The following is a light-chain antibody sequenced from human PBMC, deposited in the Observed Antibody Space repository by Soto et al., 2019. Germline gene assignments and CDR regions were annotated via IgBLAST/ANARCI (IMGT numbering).Light chain of an antibody. J-gene: IGKJ4*01. CDR1: QSVTSY. CDR2: DAS. V-gene: IGKV3-11*01. CDR3: QQRSNWPLT. Sequence: IVLPQSPATLSLSPGERATLSCRASQSVTSYLAWYQQKPGQAPRLLIYDASNRATGIPARFSGSGSGTDFTLTISSLEPGDFALYYCQQRSNWPLTFGGGTKVDTK.